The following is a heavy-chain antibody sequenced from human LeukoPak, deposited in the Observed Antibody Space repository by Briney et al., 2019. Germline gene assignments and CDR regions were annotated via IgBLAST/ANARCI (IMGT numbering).Heavy chain of an antibody. CDR2: INHSGST. Sequence: SETLSLTCAVYGESFSGNYWSWIRQPPGKGLEWIGEINHSGSTNYNPSLKSRVTISVDTSKNQFSLKLSSVTAADTAVYYCARGITTVTPYYFDYWGQGTLVTVSS. CDR1: GESFSGNY. V-gene: IGHV4-34*01. D-gene: IGHD4-17*01. CDR3: ARGITTVTPYYFDY. J-gene: IGHJ4*02.